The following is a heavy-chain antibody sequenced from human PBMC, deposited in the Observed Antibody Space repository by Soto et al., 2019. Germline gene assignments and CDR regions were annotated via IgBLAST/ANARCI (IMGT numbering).Heavy chain of an antibody. CDR1: GFTFSSYI. J-gene: IGHJ6*02. CDR2: ISSSSSYI. CDR3: AREDIVVVSGMDV. D-gene: IGHD2-2*01. Sequence: LRLSCAASGFTFSSYIMNWVRQAPGKGLEWVSSISSSSSYIYYADSVKGRFTISRDNAKNSLYLQMNSLRAEDTAVYYCAREDIVVVSGMDVWGQGTTVTVSS. V-gene: IGHV3-21*01.